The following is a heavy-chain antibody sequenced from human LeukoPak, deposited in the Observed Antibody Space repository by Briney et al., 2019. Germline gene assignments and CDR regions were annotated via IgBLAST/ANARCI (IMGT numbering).Heavy chain of an antibody. D-gene: IGHD3-22*01. CDR1: GGSISSYY. Sequence: SETLSLTCTVSGGSISSYYWSWIRQPAGKGLEWIGRIYTSGSTNYNPSLKSRVTMSVDTSKNQFSLKLSSVTAADTAVYYCAGTMIVEGKYYFDYWGKGTLVTVSS. J-gene: IGHJ4*02. CDR2: IYTSGST. V-gene: IGHV4-4*07. CDR3: AGTMIVEGKYYFDY.